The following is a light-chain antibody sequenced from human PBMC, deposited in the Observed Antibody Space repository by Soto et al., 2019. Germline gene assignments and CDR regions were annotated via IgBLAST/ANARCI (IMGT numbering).Light chain of an antibody. CDR2: AAS. V-gene: IGKV3-20*01. CDR3: QQYGSSPLYT. Sequence: EIVLTQSPGTLSLSPGERATLSCRASQSVSSSYLAWYQQKPGQAPRLLIYAASSRAAGIPDKFSGSGSGTDFTLTISRLKPEDFAVYYCQQYGSSPLYTFGQGTKLEIK. CDR1: QSVSSSY. J-gene: IGKJ2*01.